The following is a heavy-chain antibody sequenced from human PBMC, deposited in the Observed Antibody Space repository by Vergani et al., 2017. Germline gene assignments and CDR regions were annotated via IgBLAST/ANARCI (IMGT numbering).Heavy chain of an antibody. CDR3: ARPVYYYGSGSRAYYMDV. Sequence: QVQLVQSGAEVGKPGASVKVSCKASGYTFTSYGISWVRQAPGQGLEWMGWISAYNGNTNYAPKLQGRVTMTTDTSTSTAYMELRSLRSDDTAVYYCARPVYYYGSGSRAYYMDVWGKGTTVTVSS. CDR1: GYTFTSYG. CDR2: ISAYNGNT. D-gene: IGHD3-10*01. J-gene: IGHJ6*03. V-gene: IGHV1-18*01.